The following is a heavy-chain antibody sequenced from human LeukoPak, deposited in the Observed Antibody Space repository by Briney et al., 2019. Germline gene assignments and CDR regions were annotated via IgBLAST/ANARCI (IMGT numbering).Heavy chain of an antibody. J-gene: IGHJ6*02. CDR1: GFTFSSYA. CDR3: AKDVAEVVAATDYYYYGMDV. Sequence: GGSLRLSCAASGFTFSSYAMSWVRQAPGKGLEWVSAISGSGGGTYYADSVKGRFTISRDNSKNTLYLQMNSLRAEDTAVYYCAKDVAEVVAATDYYYYGMDVWGQGTTVTVSS. V-gene: IGHV3-23*01. D-gene: IGHD2-15*01. CDR2: ISGSGGGT.